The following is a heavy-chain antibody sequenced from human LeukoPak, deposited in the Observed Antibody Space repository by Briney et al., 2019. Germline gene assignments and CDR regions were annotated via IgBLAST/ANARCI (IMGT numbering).Heavy chain of an antibody. CDR1: GGSISSYY. D-gene: IGHD2-2*03. Sequence: PSETLSLTCTVSGGSISSYYWSWIRQPPGKGLEWIGYIYYSGSTKYNPSLKSRVTISVDTSKNQFSLKLSSVTAADTAVYYCARHEDGYCSSTSCSGNWGQGTLVTVSS. V-gene: IGHV4-59*08. J-gene: IGHJ4*02. CDR2: IYYSGST. CDR3: ARHEDGYCSSTSCSGN.